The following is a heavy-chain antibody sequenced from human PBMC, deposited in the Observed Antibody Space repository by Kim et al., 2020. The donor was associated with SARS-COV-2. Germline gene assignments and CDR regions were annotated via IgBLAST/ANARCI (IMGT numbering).Heavy chain of an antibody. J-gene: IGHJ3*02. V-gene: IGHV4-34*01. CDR3: AIPQLPAFDI. D-gene: IGHD1-1*01. Sequence: SETLSLTCAVYGGSFSGYYWSWIRQPPGKGLEWIGEINHSGSTNYNPSLKSRVTISVDTSKNQFSLKLSSVTAADTAVYYCAIPQLPAFDIWGQGTMVTVSS. CDR1: GGSFSGYY. CDR2: INHSGST.